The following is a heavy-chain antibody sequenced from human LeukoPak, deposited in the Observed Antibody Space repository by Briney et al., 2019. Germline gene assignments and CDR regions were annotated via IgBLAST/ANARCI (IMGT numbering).Heavy chain of an antibody. Sequence: GGSLRLSCAASGITVRTNYISWVRQAPGKGLEWVSVIYSGGNTYYADSVKGRFTISRDNSKNTLYLQMNSLRSEDTAVYYCARDLYYGSGSYRYYYYGMDVWGQGTTVTVSS. CDR3: ARDLYYGSGSYRYYYYGMDV. CDR2: IYSGGNT. J-gene: IGHJ6*02. CDR1: GITVRTNY. V-gene: IGHV3-66*02. D-gene: IGHD3-10*01.